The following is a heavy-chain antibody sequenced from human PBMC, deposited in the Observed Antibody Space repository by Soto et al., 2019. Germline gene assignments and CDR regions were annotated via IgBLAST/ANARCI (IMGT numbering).Heavy chain of an antibody. CDR3: AKADSICDYFYDLDV. CDR2: MNPNSGNT. V-gene: IGHV1-8*01. D-gene: IGHD3-22*01. Sequence: ASVKVSCKASGYTFTGYDINWVRQATGQGLEWMGWMNPNSGNTGYAQKFQGRVIMTRNTSISTAYMELSSLRSEDTAVYYCAKADSICDYFYDLDVWGKGTTVTVSS. J-gene: IGHJ6*03. CDR1: GYTFTGYD.